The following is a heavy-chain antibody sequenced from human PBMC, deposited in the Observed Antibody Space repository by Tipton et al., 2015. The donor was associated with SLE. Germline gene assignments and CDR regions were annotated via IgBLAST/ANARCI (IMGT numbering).Heavy chain of an antibody. J-gene: IGHJ4*02. CDR1: GFTFSSYS. CDR2: ISSSSSYI. D-gene: IGHD2-8*02. V-gene: IGHV3-21*01. CDR3: ARDPGVLVVYSFDY. Sequence: SLRLSCAASGFTFSSYSMNWVRQAPGKGLEWVSSISSSSSYIYYADSVKGRFTISRDNAKNSLYLQMNSLRAEDTAVYYCARDPGVLVVYSFDYWGQGTLVTVSS.